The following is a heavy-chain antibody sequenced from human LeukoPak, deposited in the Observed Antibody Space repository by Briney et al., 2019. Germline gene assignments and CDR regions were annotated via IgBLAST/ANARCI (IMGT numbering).Heavy chain of an antibody. D-gene: IGHD2-21*02. CDR3: ARSPPKCRGGDCRYGGYHMDV. CDR1: GGSVSSNSYY. Sequence: PSETLSLTCTVSGGSVSSNSYYWSWIRQPAGSGLEWIGRIYNSGITNYNPSLESRVTISVDTSKNQFSLKLSSVTAADTAVYYCARSPPKCRGGDCRYGGYHMDVWGRGTTVTISS. CDR2: IYNSGIT. J-gene: IGHJ6*03. V-gene: IGHV4-61*10.